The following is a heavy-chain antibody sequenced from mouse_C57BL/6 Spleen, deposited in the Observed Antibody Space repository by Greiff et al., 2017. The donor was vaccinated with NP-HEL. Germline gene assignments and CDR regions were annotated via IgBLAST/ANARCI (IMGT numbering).Heavy chain of an antibody. J-gene: IGHJ4*01. CDR1: GYTFTDYY. V-gene: IGHV1-76*01. D-gene: IGHD1-1*01. CDR2: VYPGSGNT. Sequence: VKLQQSGAELVRPGASVKLSCKASGYTFTDYYINWVKQRPGQGLEWIARVYPGSGNTYYNEKFQGKATLTAEKSSSTAYMQLSSLTSEDSAVYFCARAGYYYGSSLSMDYWGQGTSVTVSS. CDR3: ARAGYYYGSSLSMDY.